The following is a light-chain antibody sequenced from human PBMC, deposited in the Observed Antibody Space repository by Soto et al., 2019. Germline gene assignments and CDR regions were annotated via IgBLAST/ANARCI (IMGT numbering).Light chain of an antibody. CDR2: KAS. Sequence: DLQMTQSPSTLSASVGDRVTITCRASESVSHRLAWYQRKPGKAPKLLIHKASILESGVPSRFSGSGSGTEFTLTISSLQPDDFGTYYCQQYNILWTFCQGTTVEMK. V-gene: IGKV1-5*03. CDR1: ESVSHR. J-gene: IGKJ1*01. CDR3: QQYNILWT.